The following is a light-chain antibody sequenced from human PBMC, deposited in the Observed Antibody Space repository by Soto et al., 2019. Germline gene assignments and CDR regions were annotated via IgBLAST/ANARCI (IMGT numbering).Light chain of an antibody. CDR3: QQYNTYPWT. J-gene: IGKJ1*01. CDR1: QSISSW. V-gene: IGKV1-5*01. CDR2: DAS. Sequence: DIQMTQSPSTLSASVGDRVTITCRASQSISSWLAWYQKKLGRDPSILIYDASSLESGVPSKFSGSGSGTEFTLTISRLQTDDFATYDCQQYNTYPWTFGQGTKVDIK.